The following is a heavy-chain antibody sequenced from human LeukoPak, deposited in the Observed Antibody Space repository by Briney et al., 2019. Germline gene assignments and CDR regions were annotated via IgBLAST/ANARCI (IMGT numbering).Heavy chain of an antibody. CDR1: GFTFSSYW. Sequence: GGSLRLSCAASGFTFSSYWMSWVRQAPGKGLKWVATIKQDGSEKYYVDSVKGRFTISRDNAKNSLYLQMNSLRAEDTAVYYCARDGGEDFVVVPAAWFDYWGQGTLVTVSS. V-gene: IGHV3-7*01. D-gene: IGHD2-2*01. CDR3: ARDGGEDFVVVPAAWFDY. J-gene: IGHJ4*02. CDR2: IKQDGSEK.